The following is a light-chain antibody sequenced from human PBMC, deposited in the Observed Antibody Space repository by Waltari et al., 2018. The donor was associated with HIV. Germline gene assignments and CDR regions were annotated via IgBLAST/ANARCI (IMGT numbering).Light chain of an antibody. V-gene: IGLV2-11*01. CDR3: CSYAGIYTFL. Sequence: QSALTQPRSVSGSPGPSVTISCTGTTSSVGCYTYFSWYHQHPGKAPKLMIYDVSKRPSGVPDRFSGSKSGNTASLTISGLQAEDEADYYCCSYAGIYTFLFGGGTKLTVL. CDR1: TSSVGCYTY. J-gene: IGLJ2*01. CDR2: DVS.